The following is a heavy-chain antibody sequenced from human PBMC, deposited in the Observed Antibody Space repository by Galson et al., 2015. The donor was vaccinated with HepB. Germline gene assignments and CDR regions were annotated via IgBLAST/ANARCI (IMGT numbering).Heavy chain of an antibody. D-gene: IGHD3-16*01. CDR1: GFSFSDYY. CDR2: INHSGRT. Sequence: LSCAASGFSFSDYYMSWIRQPPGQGLEWIGEINHSGRTNYSPSLKSRVTVSVDTSKNQFSLNLRSVTAADTAVYYCARGGATPMILRYWGQGTLVTVSS. J-gene: IGHJ4*02. CDR3: ARGGATPMILRY. V-gene: IGHV4-34*01.